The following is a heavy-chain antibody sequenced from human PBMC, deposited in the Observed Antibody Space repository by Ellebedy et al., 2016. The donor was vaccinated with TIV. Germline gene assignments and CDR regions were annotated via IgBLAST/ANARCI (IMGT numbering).Heavy chain of an antibody. J-gene: IGHJ4*02. V-gene: IGHV1-18*01. D-gene: IGHD1-26*01. CDR3: ARGGFSGSYSDY. CDR1: GYTFTSYD. CDR2: ISAYNGNT. Sequence: ASVKVSXXASGYTFTSYDISWVRQAPGQGLEWMGWISAYNGNTNYAQKLQGRVTMTTDTSTSTAYMELSRLRSDDTAVYYCARGGFSGSYSDYWGQGTLVTVSS.